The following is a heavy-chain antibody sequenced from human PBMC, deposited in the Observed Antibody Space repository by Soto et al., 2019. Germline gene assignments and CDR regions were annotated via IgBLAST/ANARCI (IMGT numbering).Heavy chain of an antibody. CDR1: GGSISSSSYY. J-gene: IGHJ5*02. V-gene: IGHV4-39*01. CDR2: IYYSGST. CDR3: ARHGVGSSWGSKNWFDP. D-gene: IGHD6-13*01. Sequence: SETLSLTCTVSGGSISSSSYYWGWIRQPPGKGLEWIGSIYYSGSTYYNPSLKSRVTISVDTSKNQFSLKLSSVTAADTAVYYCARHGVGSSWGSKNWFDPWGQGTLVT.